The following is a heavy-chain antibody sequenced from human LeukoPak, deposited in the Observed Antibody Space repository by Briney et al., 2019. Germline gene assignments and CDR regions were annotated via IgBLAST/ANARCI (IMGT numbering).Heavy chain of an antibody. CDR3: AREVSLSAGGSYPYPFDY. D-gene: IGHD1-26*01. J-gene: IGHJ4*02. CDR1: GFTFSSYA. V-gene: IGHV3-64*01. CDR2: ISSNGGST. Sequence: PGGSLRLSCAASGFTFSSYAMHWVRQAPGKGLEYVSAISSNGGSTYYANSVKGRFTISRDNSKNTLYLQMGSLRAEDMAVYYCAREVSLSAGGSYPYPFDYWGQGTLVTVSS.